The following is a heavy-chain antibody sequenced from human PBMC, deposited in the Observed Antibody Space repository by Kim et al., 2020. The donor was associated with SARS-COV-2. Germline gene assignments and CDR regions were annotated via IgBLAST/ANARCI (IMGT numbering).Heavy chain of an antibody. V-gene: IGHV3-23*01. CDR2: ISGSGGST. Sequence: GGSLRLSCAASGFTFSSYAMSWVRQAPGKGLEWVSAISGSGGSTYYADSVKGRFTISRDNSKNTLYLQMNSLRAEDTAVYYCAKDPDGWGTRYYGSGSYYNERDYWGQGTLVTVSS. CDR1: GFTFSSYA. J-gene: IGHJ4*02. D-gene: IGHD3-10*01. CDR3: AKDPDGWGTRYYGSGSYYNERDY.